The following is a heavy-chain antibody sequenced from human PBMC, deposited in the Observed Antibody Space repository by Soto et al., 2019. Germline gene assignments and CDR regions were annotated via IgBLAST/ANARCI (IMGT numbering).Heavy chain of an antibody. V-gene: IGHV1-18*01. J-gene: IGHJ6*02. Sequence: ASVKVSCKASCYTFTRYGISWVRQAPGQGLEWMGWISAYNGNTNYAQKLQGRVTMTTDTSTSTAYMELRSLRSDDTAVYYCARDGSEYSIARSYYYYGMDVRGQGTTVTVSS. CDR2: ISAYNGNT. CDR3: ARDGSEYSIARSYYYYGMDV. CDR1: CYTFTRYG. D-gene: IGHD6-6*01.